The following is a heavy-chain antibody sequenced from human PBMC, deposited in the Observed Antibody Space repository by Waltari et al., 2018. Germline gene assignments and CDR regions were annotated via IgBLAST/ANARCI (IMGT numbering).Heavy chain of an antibody. D-gene: IGHD2-15*01. CDR3: ASTPGYCSGGSCYGYYYGMDV. J-gene: IGHJ6*02. Sequence: EVQLLESGGGLVQPGGSLRLSCAASGFTFSSYAMSWVRQAPGKGLEWVSAISGSGGSTYNAEYWKGRFTISRDNSKNTLYLQMNSLRAEDTAVYYCASTPGYCSGGSCYGYYYGMDVWGQGTTVTVSS. CDR1: GFTFSSYA. CDR2: ISGSGGST. V-gene: IGHV3-23*01.